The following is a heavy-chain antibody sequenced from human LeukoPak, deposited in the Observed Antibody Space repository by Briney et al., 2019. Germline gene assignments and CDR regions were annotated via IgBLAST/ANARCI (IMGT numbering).Heavy chain of an antibody. D-gene: IGHD1-1*01. CDR3: ARQNVGTQGWYFDL. J-gene: IGHJ2*01. CDR2: IKPDSGNT. CDR1: GYTFSGYY. V-gene: IGHV1-2*02. Sequence: ASVKVSCKASGYTFSGYYIHWVRQAPGQGLEWMGLIKPDSGNTKYPQKFQGRVTMTRDTSITTAYMELNRLTSDDTAVYYCARQNVGTQGWYFDLWGRGTLVTVSS.